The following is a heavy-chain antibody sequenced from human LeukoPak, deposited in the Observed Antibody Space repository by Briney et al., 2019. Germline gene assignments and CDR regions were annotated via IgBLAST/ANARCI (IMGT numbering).Heavy chain of an antibody. J-gene: IGHJ4*02. V-gene: IGHV4-4*07. CDR2: ISAGGNT. CDR3: ARQGVATAIDY. D-gene: IGHD2-21*02. CDR1: GGSISNYY. Sequence: ASETLSLTCTVSGGSISNYYWSWIRQPAGKGLEWIGRISAGGNTNYNPSLKSRVTMSVDTSMNLFALKLSSVTAADTAVYYCARQGVATAIDYWGQGTLVTVSS.